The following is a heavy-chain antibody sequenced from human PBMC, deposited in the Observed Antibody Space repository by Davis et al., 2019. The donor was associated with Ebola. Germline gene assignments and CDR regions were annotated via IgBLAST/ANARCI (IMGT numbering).Heavy chain of an antibody. D-gene: IGHD5-18*01. J-gene: IGHJ4*02. V-gene: IGHV4-59*12. Sequence: MPSETLSLTCSVSGGSISNYYWTWIRQPPGKRLEWIGDVYNIGSTNYNPSLKSRVTISVDTSKNQFSLKLSSVTAADTAVYYCAKDVDTAMVPYFDYWGQGTLVTVSS. CDR1: GGSISNYY. CDR2: VYNIGST. CDR3: AKDVDTAMVPYFDY.